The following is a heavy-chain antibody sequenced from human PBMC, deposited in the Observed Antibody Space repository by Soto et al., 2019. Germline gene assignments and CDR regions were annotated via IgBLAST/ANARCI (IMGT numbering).Heavy chain of an antibody. D-gene: IGHD2-8*02. J-gene: IGHJ3*01. CDR3: ARGVVLVPAARDAFDV. Sequence: GGSLRLSCAASGFTFSSHEMNWVRQAPGKGLEWVSYISSTGTTIYYADSVKARVTISRDNAKNSLYLHMASLRAEDTALYYCARGVVLVPAARDAFDVWGQGTLVTVSS. V-gene: IGHV3-48*03. CDR1: GFTFSSHE. CDR2: ISSTGTTI.